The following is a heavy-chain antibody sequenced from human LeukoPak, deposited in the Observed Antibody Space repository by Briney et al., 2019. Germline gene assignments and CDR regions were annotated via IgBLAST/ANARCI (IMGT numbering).Heavy chain of an antibody. CDR3: ARRRYCSSTSCYNWFDP. CDR2: INHSGST. J-gene: IGHJ5*02. CDR1: GGSFSGYY. D-gene: IGHD2-2*01. Sequence: SETLSLTCAVYGGSFSGYYWSWIRQPPGKGLEWIGEINHSGSTNYNPSLKSRVTISVDTSKNQFSLKLSSVTAADTAVYYCARRRYCSSTSCYNWFDPWGQGTLVTVSS. V-gene: IGHV4-34*01.